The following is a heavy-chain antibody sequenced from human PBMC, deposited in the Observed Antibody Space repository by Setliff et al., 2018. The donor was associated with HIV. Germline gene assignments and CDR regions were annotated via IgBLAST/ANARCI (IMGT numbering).Heavy chain of an antibody. Sequence: GGSLRLSCAASGFTFSSYAMSWVRQAPGKGLEWVSAISGSGGSTYYADSARGRFTISRDNSNNTLFLQVNSLRAEDTAVYYCAKTNSGWHYFDDWGQGILVTVSS. D-gene: IGHD6-19*01. CDR3: AKTNSGWHYFDD. J-gene: IGHJ4*02. CDR1: GFTFSSYA. V-gene: IGHV3-23*01. CDR2: ISGSGGST.